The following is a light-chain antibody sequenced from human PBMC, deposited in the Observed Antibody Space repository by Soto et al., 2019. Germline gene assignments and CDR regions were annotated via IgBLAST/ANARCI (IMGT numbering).Light chain of an antibody. CDR2: SNN. CDR3: AAWDDSLNVL. J-gene: IGLJ2*01. Sequence: QSVLTQPPSASGTPGQRVTISCSGSSSNIGSNTVNWYQQLPGTAPKHLIYSNNQRPSGVPDRFSGSKSGTAASLAISGLQSEDDADYYCAAWDDSLNVLFGGGTKLTVL. CDR1: SSNIGSNT. V-gene: IGLV1-44*01.